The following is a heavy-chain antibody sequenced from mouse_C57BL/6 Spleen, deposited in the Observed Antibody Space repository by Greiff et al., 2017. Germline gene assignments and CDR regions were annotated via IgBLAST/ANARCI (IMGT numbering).Heavy chain of an antibody. CDR3: ASGDDGYYLDY. CDR1: GYTFTSYW. Sequence: QVQLKQPGAELVKPGASVKMSCKASGYTFTSYWITWVKQRPGQGLEWIGDIYPGSGSTNYNEKFQSKATLTVDTSSSPAYMQLSSLTSEESAVYYWASGDDGYYLDYWGQGTTLTVSS. D-gene: IGHD2-3*01. CDR2: IYPGSGST. J-gene: IGHJ2*01. V-gene: IGHV1-55*01.